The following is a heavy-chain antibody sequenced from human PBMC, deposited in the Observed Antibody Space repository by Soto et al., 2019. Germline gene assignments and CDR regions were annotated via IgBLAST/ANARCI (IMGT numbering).Heavy chain of an antibody. D-gene: IGHD2-21*02. J-gene: IGHJ2*01. CDR1: GGSISSSSYY. V-gene: IGHV4-39*01. Sequence: QLQLQESGPGLVKPSETLSLTCTVSGGSISSSSYYWGWIRQPPGKGLEWIGSIYYSGSTYYNPSLKSRVTISVDTSKNQFSLKLSSVTAADTAVYYCARHVIPGHIVVVTATRLGYFDLWGRGTLVTVSS. CDR2: IYYSGST. CDR3: ARHVIPGHIVVVTATRLGYFDL.